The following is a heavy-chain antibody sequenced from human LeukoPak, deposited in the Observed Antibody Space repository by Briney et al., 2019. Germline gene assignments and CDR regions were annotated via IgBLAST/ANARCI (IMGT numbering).Heavy chain of an antibody. CDR3: ARESRLFPGDGYYLDL. J-gene: IGHJ4*02. CDR2: IYTSGST. V-gene: IGHV4-4*07. Sequence: SETQSLICAVSSDSISNYYWGWIRQPAGMGLEWIGRIYTSGSTDYNPSLKSRVTVSVDTSENQFSLKLSSVTAADTAVYFCARESRLFPGDGYYLDLWGQGALVTVSS. CDR1: SDSISNYY. D-gene: IGHD1-1*01.